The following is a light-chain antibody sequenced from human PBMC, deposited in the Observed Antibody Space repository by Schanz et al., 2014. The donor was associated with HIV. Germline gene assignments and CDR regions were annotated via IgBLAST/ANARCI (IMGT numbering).Light chain of an antibody. CDR3: LSYAGNNNLI. V-gene: IGLV2-8*01. Sequence: GVSDRFSGSKSGNTASLTVSGLQTEDEADYYCLSYAGNNNLIFGGGTKLTVL. J-gene: IGLJ2*01.